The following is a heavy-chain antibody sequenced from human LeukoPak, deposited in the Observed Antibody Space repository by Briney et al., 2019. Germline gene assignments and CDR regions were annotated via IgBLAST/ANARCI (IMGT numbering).Heavy chain of an antibody. CDR1: GGSFSGYY. Sequence: SETLSLTCAVYGGSFSGYYWSWIHQPPGKGLEWIGEINHSGSTNYNPSLKSRVTISVDTSKNQFSLKLSSVTAADTAVYYCARGSSHYYDSSGYSLDYWGQGTLVTVSS. J-gene: IGHJ4*02. CDR3: ARGSSHYYDSSGYSLDY. V-gene: IGHV4-34*01. CDR2: INHSGST. D-gene: IGHD3-22*01.